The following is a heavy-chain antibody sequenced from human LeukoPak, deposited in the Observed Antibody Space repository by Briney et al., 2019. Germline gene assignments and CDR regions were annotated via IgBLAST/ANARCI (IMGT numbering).Heavy chain of an antibody. CDR1: GGSISSHY. CDR3: ARERPYNWFDP. CDR2: IYYSGST. Sequence: SETLSLTCTVSGGSISSHYWSWIQQPPGKGLEWIGYIYYSGSTNYNPSLKSRVTISVDTSKNQFSLKLSSVTAADTAVYYCARERPYNWFDPWGQGTLVTVSS. V-gene: IGHV4-59*11. J-gene: IGHJ5*02.